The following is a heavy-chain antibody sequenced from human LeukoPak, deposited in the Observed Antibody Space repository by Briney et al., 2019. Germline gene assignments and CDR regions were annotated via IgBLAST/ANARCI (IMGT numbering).Heavy chain of an antibody. CDR2: IIPIFGTA. Sequence: ASVKVSCKASGGTFSSYAISWVRQAPGQGPEWMGGIIPIFGTANYAQKFQGRVTITADESTSTAYMELSSLRSEDTAVYYCARAVLFTYYGSGSYPNGPGSYFDYWGQGTLVTVSS. CDR1: GGTFSSYA. CDR3: ARAVLFTYYGSGSYPNGPGSYFDY. V-gene: IGHV1-69*01. J-gene: IGHJ4*02. D-gene: IGHD3-10*01.